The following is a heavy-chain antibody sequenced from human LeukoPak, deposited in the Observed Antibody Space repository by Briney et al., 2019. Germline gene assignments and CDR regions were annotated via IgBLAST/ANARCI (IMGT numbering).Heavy chain of an antibody. J-gene: IGHJ4*02. CDR2: ISYDGSNK. V-gene: IGHV3-30-3*01. CDR3: AREGRWGDSSGYYFDY. Sequence: PGGSLRLSCAASGFTFSSYAMHWVRQAPGKGLEWVAVISYDGSNKYYADSVKGRFTISRDNSKNTLYLQMNSLRAEDTAVYYCAREGRWGDSSGYYFDYWGQGTLVTVSS. D-gene: IGHD3-22*01. CDR1: GFTFSSYA.